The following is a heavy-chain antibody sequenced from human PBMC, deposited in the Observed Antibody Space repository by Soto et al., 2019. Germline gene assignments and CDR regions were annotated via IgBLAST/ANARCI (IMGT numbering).Heavy chain of an antibody. J-gene: IGHJ4*02. V-gene: IGHV4-59*12. D-gene: IGHD3-10*01. CDR3: ARGPGTRFDY. CDR1: RGSISTYY. Sequence: PSETLSLTCTVSRGSISTYYWSWIRQPPGKGLECIGYIYYNGNTNYNPSLKSRVTISVDTSKNQFSLKLSSVTAADTAVYYCARGPGTRFDYWGQGTLVTVSS. CDR2: IYYNGNT.